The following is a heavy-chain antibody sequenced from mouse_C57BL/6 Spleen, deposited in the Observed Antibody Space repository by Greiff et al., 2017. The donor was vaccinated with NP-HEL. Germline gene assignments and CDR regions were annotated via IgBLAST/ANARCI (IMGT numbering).Heavy chain of an antibody. CDR3: ARRGRYYDYEDYAMDY. J-gene: IGHJ4*01. CDR2: ILPGSGST. CDR1: GYTFTGYW. V-gene: IGHV1-9*01. Sequence: VQLQQSGAELMKPGASVKLSCKATGYTFTGYWIEWVKQRPGHGLEWIGEILPGSGSTNYNEKFKGKATFTAHTSSNTAYMQLSSLTTEDSAIYYCARRGRYYDYEDYAMDYWGQGTLVTVSS. D-gene: IGHD2-4*01.